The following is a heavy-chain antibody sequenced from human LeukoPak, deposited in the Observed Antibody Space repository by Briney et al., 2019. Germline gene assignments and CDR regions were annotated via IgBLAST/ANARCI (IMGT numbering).Heavy chain of an antibody. J-gene: IGHJ4*02. D-gene: IGHD5-18*01. V-gene: IGHV3-21*01. CDR1: GFTFSSYS. CDR2: ISSSSSYI. CDR3: AREEDTAMVFDY. Sequence: GGSLRLSCAASGFTFSSYSMNWVRQAPGKGLEWVSSISSSSSYIYYADSVKGRFTISRDNAKNSLYLQMNSLRAEDTAVYYCAREEDTAMVFDYWGQGTLVTASS.